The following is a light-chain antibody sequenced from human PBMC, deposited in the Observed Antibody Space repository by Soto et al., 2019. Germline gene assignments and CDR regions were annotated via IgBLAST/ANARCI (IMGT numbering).Light chain of an antibody. V-gene: IGKV3-15*01. J-gene: IGKJ1*01. Sequence: EIVLTQSPVTLSVSPWERATLSCRASQSVSNDLAWYQQKPGQAPRLLIHGASTRATGIPARFSGSGSGTEFTLTISSLQSEDFAIYYCQRQSNWPRTFGQGTKVDIK. CDR3: QRQSNWPRT. CDR2: GAS. CDR1: QSVSND.